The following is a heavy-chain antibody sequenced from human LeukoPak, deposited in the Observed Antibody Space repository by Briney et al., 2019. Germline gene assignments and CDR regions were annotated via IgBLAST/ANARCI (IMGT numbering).Heavy chain of an antibody. J-gene: IGHJ4*02. D-gene: IGHD4-17*01. V-gene: IGHV1-18*01. Sequence: ASVKVSCKASGGTFSSYAISWVRQAPGQGLEWMGWISAYNGNTNYAQKLQGRVTMTTDTSTSTAYMELRSLRSDDTAVYYCARPHHDYGDYLVDYWGQGTLVTVSS. CDR2: ISAYNGNT. CDR1: GGTFSSYA. CDR3: ARPHHDYGDYLVDY.